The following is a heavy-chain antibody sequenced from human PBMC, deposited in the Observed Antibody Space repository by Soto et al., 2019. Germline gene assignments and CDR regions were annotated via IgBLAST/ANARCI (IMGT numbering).Heavy chain of an antibody. CDR3: ARSGYSFAWGY. V-gene: IGHV3-53*01. CDR1: GFLVNSAY. Sequence: EVQLVESGGGLIPPGGSLRLSCAASGFLVNSAYMTWVRQAPGKELEWLSMINSDGSTLYAESVKGRFTISRDNSKNRLDLQMNSLMAEDTAMYYCARSGYSFAWGYWGQGTLVIVTS. CDR2: INSDGST. D-gene: IGHD5-18*01. J-gene: IGHJ4*02.